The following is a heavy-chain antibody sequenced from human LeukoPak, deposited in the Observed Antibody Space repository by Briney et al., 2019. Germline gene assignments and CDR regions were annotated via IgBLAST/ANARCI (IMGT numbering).Heavy chain of an antibody. D-gene: IGHD3-10*01. Sequence: PGGSLRLSCAASGFTFSSYAMTWVRQAPGKGLEWVSAISDSGGSTYYADSVKGRFTISRDNSKNTLYLQMNSLRAEDTAGYYCAKSLTGGGYYCEYWGQGTLVSVSS. V-gene: IGHV3-23*01. CDR2: ISDSGGST. CDR3: AKSLTGGGYYCEY. CDR1: GFTFSSYA. J-gene: IGHJ4*02.